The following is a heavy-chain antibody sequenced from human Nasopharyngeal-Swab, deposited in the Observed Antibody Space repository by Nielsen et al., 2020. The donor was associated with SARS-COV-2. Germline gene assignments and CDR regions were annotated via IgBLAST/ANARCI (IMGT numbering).Heavy chain of an antibody. CDR3: ARDGLDSGSYSKLDY. V-gene: IGHV1-69*13. Sequence: SVTVSCKASGGTFSSYAISWVRQAPGQGLEWMGGIIPIFGTANYAQKFQGRVTITADESTSTAYMELSSLRSEDTAVYYCARDGLDSGSYSKLDYWGQGTLVTVSS. J-gene: IGHJ4*02. CDR2: IIPIFGTA. D-gene: IGHD1-26*01. CDR1: GGTFSSYA.